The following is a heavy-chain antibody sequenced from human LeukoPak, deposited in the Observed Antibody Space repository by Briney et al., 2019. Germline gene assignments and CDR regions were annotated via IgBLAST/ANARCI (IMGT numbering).Heavy chain of an antibody. J-gene: IGHJ4*02. D-gene: IGHD4-23*01. CDR3: ARGHGGNLPYID. V-gene: IGHV4-59*01. Sequence: PSETLSLTCTVSGASISSYYWSWIRQPPGKGLEWIGYIYNSGTTNSNPSLKSRVTISVDTAKNQFSLKLNAVTAADTAVYYFARGHGGNLPYIDWGQGSMVTVSS. CDR1: GASISSYY. CDR2: IYNSGTT.